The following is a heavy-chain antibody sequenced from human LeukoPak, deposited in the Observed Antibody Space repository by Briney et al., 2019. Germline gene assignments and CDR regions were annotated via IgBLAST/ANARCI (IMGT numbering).Heavy chain of an antibody. J-gene: IGHJ4*02. CDR1: GGSISSYY. Sequence: SETLSLTCTVSGGSISSYYWSWIRQPPEKGLEWIGYIYYSGSTNYNPSLKSRVTIPVDTSKNQFSLKLSSVTAADTAVYYCARAIMTTVTPGYWGQGTLVTVSS. V-gene: IGHV4-59*01. D-gene: IGHD4-17*01. CDR2: IYYSGST. CDR3: ARAIMTTVTPGY.